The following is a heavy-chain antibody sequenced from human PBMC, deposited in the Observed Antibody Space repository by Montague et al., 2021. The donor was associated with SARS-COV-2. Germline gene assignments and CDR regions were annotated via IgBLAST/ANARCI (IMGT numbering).Heavy chain of an antibody. D-gene: IGHD4-23*01. Sequence: SETLSLTCTVSGGSISSYYWSWIRQPPGKGLEWIGYILYTGSTNYNPSLMSRVTISVDTSKNQLSLKLSSVTTADTAVYYCATGRAGNSYACYYGMDVWGQGTTVTVSS. CDR3: ATGRAGNSYACYYGMDV. V-gene: IGHV4-59*01. CDR2: ILYTGST. CDR1: GGSISSYY. J-gene: IGHJ6*02.